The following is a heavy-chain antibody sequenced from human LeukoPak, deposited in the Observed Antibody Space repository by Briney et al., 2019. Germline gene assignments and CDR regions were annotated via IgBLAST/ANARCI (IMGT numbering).Heavy chain of an antibody. CDR3: ATPLDYYDSSGYHQGGD. J-gene: IGHJ4*02. CDR2: MKQDGSKK. Sequence: GGSLRLSCAASGFTFSNYWMTWVRQAPGKGPEWVANMKQDGSKKNYVDSVKGRFTISRDNAKNSLYLQMNSLRAEDTAVYYCATPLDYYDSSGYHQGGDWGQGTLVTVSS. D-gene: IGHD3-22*01. CDR1: GFTFSNYW. V-gene: IGHV3-7*03.